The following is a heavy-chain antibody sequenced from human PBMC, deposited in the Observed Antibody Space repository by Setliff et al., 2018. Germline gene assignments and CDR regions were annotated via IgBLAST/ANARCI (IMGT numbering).Heavy chain of an antibody. CDR1: GFTFSSYW. J-gene: IGHJ5*02. CDR2: INQDGSEK. D-gene: IGHD3-10*01. V-gene: IGHV3-7*01. Sequence: PGGSLRLSCAASGFTFSSYWMSWVRQAPGKGLEWVANINQDGSEKYYVDSVRGRFTISRDKAKNSLYLQMNSLRADDAAVYFCAKNGFGVVALGVNNWFDPWGQGTLVTVSS. CDR3: AKNGFGVVALGVNNWFDP.